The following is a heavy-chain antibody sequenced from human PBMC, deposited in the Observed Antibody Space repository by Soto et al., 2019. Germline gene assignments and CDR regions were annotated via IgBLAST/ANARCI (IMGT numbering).Heavy chain of an antibody. Sequence: PSETLSLTCNVSGASISSVDYYWTWIRQPPGKGLEWIGCIYHSETPYYSSSLQSRVTISVDTSKNQLSLRLNSVTAADTAVHYCARAGYFYDSSGYYFDAFDIWGQGTMVTVSS. D-gene: IGHD3-22*01. CDR2: IYHSETP. CDR3: ARAGYFYDSSGYYFDAFDI. V-gene: IGHV4-30-4*01. J-gene: IGHJ3*02. CDR1: GASISSVDYY.